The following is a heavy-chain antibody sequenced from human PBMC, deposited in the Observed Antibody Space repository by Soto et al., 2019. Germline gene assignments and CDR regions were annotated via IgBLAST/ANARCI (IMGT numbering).Heavy chain of an antibody. CDR3: AKDRVGGTFYTPLGF. V-gene: IGHV3-30*18. J-gene: IGHJ4*02. D-gene: IGHD1-7*01. CDR1: GFNFDNYG. CDR2: ITYDGSFQ. Sequence: LRLSCQASGFNFDNYGMHWVRQAPSKGLEWVAVITYDGSFQYYADSVKGRFTISRDNSKNTLFLHLNTLKPEDTAVYHCAKDRVGGTFYTPLGFWGQGTLVTVSS.